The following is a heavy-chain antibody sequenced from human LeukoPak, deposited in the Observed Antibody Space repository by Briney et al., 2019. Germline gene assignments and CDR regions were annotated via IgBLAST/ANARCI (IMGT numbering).Heavy chain of an antibody. Sequence: KAGGSLRLSCAASGFTFSSYSMNWVRQAPGKGLEWVSSISSSSSYIYYADSVKGRFPISRDNAKNSLYLQMNSLRAEDTAVYYCASGASQDEWYQLLFYHFDYWGQGTLVTVSS. V-gene: IGHV3-21*01. CDR1: GFTFSSYS. CDR2: ISSSSSYI. J-gene: IGHJ4*02. CDR3: ASGASQDEWYQLLFYHFDY. D-gene: IGHD2-2*01.